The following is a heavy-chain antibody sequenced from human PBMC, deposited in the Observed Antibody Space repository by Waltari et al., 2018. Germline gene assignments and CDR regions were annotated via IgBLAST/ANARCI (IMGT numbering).Heavy chain of an antibody. Sequence: QVQLQESGPGLVKPSETLSLTCAVSGSSISSGYFWGWIRQPPGKGLEWIGSIYHSGSTYYNPSLKSRVTISVDTSKNQFSLKLSSGTAADTAVYYCARLATVGYWLDPWGQGTLVTVSS. J-gene: IGHJ5*02. CDR1: GSSISSGYF. D-gene: IGHD2-15*01. V-gene: IGHV4-38-2*01. CDR3: ARLATVGYWLDP. CDR2: IYHSGST.